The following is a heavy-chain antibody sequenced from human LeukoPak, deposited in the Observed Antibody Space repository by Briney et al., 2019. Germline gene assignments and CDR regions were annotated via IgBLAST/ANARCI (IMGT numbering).Heavy chain of an antibody. CDR2: ISSTGNTK. V-gene: IGHV3-48*03. CDR1: GFTFSSYE. D-gene: IGHD1-26*01. CDR3: ARDPSGSTGYFDY. J-gene: IGHJ4*02. Sequence: GGSLRLSCAASGFTFSSYEMNWVRQTPRKGLEWLSYISSTGNTKKYTDSVKGRFIISRDNAKNSLFLQMNSLRAEDTAVYYCARDPSGSTGYFDYWGQGILVTASP.